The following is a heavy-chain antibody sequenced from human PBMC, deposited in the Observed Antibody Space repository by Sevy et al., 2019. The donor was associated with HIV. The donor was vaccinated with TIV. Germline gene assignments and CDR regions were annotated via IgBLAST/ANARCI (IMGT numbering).Heavy chain of an antibody. CDR2: IYYNGHI. J-gene: IGHJ4*02. Sequence: SETLSLTCTVSGGSITSLYWNWIRQPPGKGLEWIANIYYNGHINYNPSLKSRVNLSLDTSKNQCSLGLSSVTAADTAMYYCAGENAWGRGYSWGQGTLVTVSS. CDR1: GGSITSLY. V-gene: IGHV4-59*08. D-gene: IGHD1-26*01. CDR3: AGENAWGRGYS.